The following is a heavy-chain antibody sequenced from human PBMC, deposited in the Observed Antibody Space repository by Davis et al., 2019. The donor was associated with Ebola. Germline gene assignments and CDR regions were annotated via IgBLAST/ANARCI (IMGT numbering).Heavy chain of an antibody. Sequence: GGLLRSPFAALGSPFRGTAMHWVPQAHGKGLEWVGRIRSKANSYATAYAASVKGRLTISRDDSKNTAYLQKNSLKTEDTAVYYCSGTGGGTDYWGQETLITVSS. D-gene: IGHD2-8*02. CDR3: SGTGGGTDY. J-gene: IGHJ4*02. CDR2: IRSKANSYAT. V-gene: IGHV3-73*01. CDR1: GSPFRGTA.